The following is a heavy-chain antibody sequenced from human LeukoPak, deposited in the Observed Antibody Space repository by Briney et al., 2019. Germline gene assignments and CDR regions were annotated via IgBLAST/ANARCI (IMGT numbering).Heavy chain of an antibody. J-gene: IGHJ4*02. V-gene: IGHV4-30-4*08. CDR1: GGSISSGAYC. Sequence: QVRLQESGPGLVKPSQTLSLTCTVSGGSISSGAYCWSWIRQPPGKGLEWIGYIYYSGSTYYNPSLKSRVTISVDTSKNQFSLKLSSVTAADTAVYYCARARSEETYYFDYWGQGTLVTVSS. CDR2: IYYSGST. D-gene: IGHD5-24*01. CDR3: ARARSEETYYFDY.